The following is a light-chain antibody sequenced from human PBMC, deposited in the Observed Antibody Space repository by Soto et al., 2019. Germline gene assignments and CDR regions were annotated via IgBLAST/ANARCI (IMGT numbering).Light chain of an antibody. J-gene: IGLJ1*01. V-gene: IGLV2-14*03. CDR1: STDIGAYNY. Sequence: QSVLTQPASVSGSPGQSIAISCTGTSTDIGAYNYVSWFQQHPGKAPKLIIHGVSERPSGLSYRFSGSKSGNTASLTISGLQAEDEADYYCSSYTTSSLYVFGTGTKVTVL. CDR3: SSYTTSSLYV. CDR2: GVS.